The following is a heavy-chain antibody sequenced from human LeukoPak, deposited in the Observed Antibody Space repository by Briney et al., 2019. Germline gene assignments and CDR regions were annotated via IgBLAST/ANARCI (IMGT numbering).Heavy chain of an antibody. J-gene: IGHJ4*02. CDR1: GFTFSSYS. Sequence: GGSLRLSCAASGFTFSSYSMSWVRQAPGKGLEWVSVIYSGGSTYYADSVKGRFTISRDNSKNTLYLQMNSLRAEDTAVYCCARTPAFDYWGQGTLVTVSS. CDR3: ARTPAFDY. CDR2: IYSGGST. V-gene: IGHV3-53*01.